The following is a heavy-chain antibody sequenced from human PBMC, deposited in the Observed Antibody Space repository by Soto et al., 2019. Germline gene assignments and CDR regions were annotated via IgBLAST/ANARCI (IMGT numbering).Heavy chain of an antibody. CDR3: ARGSDFDWLLSRPKFEY. V-gene: IGHV3-21*02. CDR1: GFTFSGYS. CDR2: VSTTSNYI. Sequence: EVQLVESGGGLVKPGGSLRLSCAASGFTFSGYSMHWVRQAPGKGPEWVSSVSTTSNYIYYADSVKGRFTISRDNAKSSLSLQMNSLRAEDTAVYYCARGSDFDWLLSRPKFEYWGQGTLVTVSS. D-gene: IGHD3-9*01. J-gene: IGHJ4*02.